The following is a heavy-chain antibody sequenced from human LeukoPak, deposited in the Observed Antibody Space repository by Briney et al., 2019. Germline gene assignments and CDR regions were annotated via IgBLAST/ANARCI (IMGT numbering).Heavy chain of an antibody. CDR2: ISGSGGST. CDR3: AKDEYYDFWSGYYVRAAFDI. CDR1: GFTFSSYA. V-gene: IGHV3-23*01. J-gene: IGHJ3*02. Sequence: PGGSLRLSCAASGFTFSSYAMSWVRQAPGKGLEWVSAISGSGGSTYYADSVKGRFTISRDNSKNTLYLQMNSLRAEDTAVYYCAKDEYYDFWSGYYVRAAFDIWGQGTMVTVSS. D-gene: IGHD3-3*01.